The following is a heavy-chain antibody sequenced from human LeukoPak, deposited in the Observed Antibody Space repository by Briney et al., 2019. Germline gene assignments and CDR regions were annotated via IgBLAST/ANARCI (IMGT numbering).Heavy chain of an antibody. CDR3: AKAQSVGATRDAFDI. J-gene: IGHJ3*02. CDR1: GFTFSSYA. V-gene: IGHV3-9*03. Sequence: GGSLRLSCAASGFTFSSYAMHWVRQAPGKGLEWVSGISWNSGSIGYADSVKGRFTISRDNAKNSLYLQMNSLRAEDMALYYCAKAQSVGATRDAFDIWGQGTMVTVSS. CDR2: ISWNSGSI. D-gene: IGHD1-26*01.